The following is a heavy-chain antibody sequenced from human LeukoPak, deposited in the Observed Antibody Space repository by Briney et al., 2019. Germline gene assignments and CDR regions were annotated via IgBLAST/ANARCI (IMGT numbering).Heavy chain of an antibody. J-gene: IGHJ4*02. D-gene: IGHD3-3*02. CDR3: ARSLFEWRTPDY. CDR1: GFTFSSYG. Sequence: QPGRSLRLSCAASGFTFSSYGMHWVRQAPGKGLEWVAVIWYDGSNKNYADSVKGRFTISRDNSKNTLYLQMNSLRAEDTAVYYCARSLFEWRTPDYWGQGTLVTVSS. V-gene: IGHV3-33*01. CDR2: IWYDGSNK.